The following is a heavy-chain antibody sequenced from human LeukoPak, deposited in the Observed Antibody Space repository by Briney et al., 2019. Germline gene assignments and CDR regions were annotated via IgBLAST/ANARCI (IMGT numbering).Heavy chain of an antibody. D-gene: IGHD3-22*01. Sequence: SETLSLTCTVSGGSISSYYWSWNRQPPGKGLEWIGYIYYSGSTNYNPSLKSRVTISVDTSKNQFSLKLSSVTAADTAVYYCARELYYYDSSGYHYYYGMDVWGQGTTVTVSS. J-gene: IGHJ6*02. CDR1: GGSISSYY. V-gene: IGHV4-59*01. CDR3: ARELYYYDSSGYHYYYGMDV. CDR2: IYYSGST.